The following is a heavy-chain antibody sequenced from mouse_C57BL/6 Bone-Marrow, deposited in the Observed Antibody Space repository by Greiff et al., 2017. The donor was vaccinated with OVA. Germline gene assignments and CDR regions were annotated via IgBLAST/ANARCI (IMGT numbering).Heavy chain of an antibody. V-gene: IGHV1-4*01. CDR2: INPSSGYT. J-gene: IGHJ2*01. Sequence: VMLVESGAELARPGASVKMSCKASGYTFTSYTMHWVKQRPGQGLEWIGYINPSSGYTKYNQKFKDKATLTADKSSSTAYMHLSSLTSEDSAVYYCARDNYYGSRYYFDYWGQGTTLTVSS. CDR1: GYTFTSYT. CDR3: ARDNYYGSRYYFDY. D-gene: IGHD1-1*01.